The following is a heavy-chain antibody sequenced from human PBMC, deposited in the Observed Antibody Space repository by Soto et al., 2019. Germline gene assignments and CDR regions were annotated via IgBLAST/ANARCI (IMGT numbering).Heavy chain of an antibody. CDR1: GFTFTTFG. CDR2: ISYDGHNK. Sequence: QVQLVESGGGVVQPGGSLRLSCTASGFTFTTFGIHWVRQAPGTGLEWVALISYDGHNKYYSYSVKGRFTISRDNYKNTLSLQMTSLRAADTAVYYCAKDLQAYRDYNYYYSGMDVWGQGTTVSVSS. D-gene: IGHD4-17*01. J-gene: IGHJ6*02. V-gene: IGHV3-30*18. CDR3: AKDLQAYRDYNYYYSGMDV.